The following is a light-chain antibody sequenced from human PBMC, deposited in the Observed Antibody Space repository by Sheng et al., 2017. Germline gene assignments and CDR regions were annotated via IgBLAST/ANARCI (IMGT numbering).Light chain of an antibody. CDR2: QAS. CDR3: QQYKTYSPYT. J-gene: IGKJ2*01. CDR1: QSVSGL. Sequence: DIQMTQSPSTLSASVGDRVTITCRASQSVSGLLAWYQQKPGKAPKLLIFQASSLESGVPSRFSGSGSGTEFTLTISRLQPDDFATYYCQQYKTYSPYTFGQGTKLEI. V-gene: IGKV1-5*03.